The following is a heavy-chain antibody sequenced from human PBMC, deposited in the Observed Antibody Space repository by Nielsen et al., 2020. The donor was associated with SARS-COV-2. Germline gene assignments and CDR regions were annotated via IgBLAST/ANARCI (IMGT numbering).Heavy chain of an antibody. V-gene: IGHV3-53*04. J-gene: IGHJ4*02. CDR1: GFTVSSNY. CDR2: IYSGGST. CDR3: ARSGGVSLFDY. D-gene: IGHD3-10*01. Sequence: GSLQISCAASGFTVSSNYMSWVRQAPGKGLEWVSVIYSGGSTYYADSVKGRFTISRHNSKNTLYLQMNSLRAEDTAVYYCARSGGVSLFDYWGQGTLVTVSS.